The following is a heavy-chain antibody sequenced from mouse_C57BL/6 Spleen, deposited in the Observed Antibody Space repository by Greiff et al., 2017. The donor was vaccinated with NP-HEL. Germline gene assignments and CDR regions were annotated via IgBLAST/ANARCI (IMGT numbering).Heavy chain of an antibody. CDR3: ARTHYYAMDY. CDR2: ISSGGSYT. Sequence: EVQLVESGGDLVKPGGSLKLSCAASGFTFSSYGMSWVRQTPDKRLEWVATISSGGSYTYYPDSVKGRFTISRDNAKNTLYLQMSSLKSEDTAMYYCARTHYYAMDYWGQGTSVTVSS. CDR1: GFTFSSYG. V-gene: IGHV5-6*01. J-gene: IGHJ4*01.